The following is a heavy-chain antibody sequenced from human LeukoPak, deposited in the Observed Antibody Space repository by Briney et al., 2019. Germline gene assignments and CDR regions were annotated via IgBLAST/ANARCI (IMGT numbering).Heavy chain of an antibody. J-gene: IGHJ4*02. D-gene: IGHD3-22*01. Sequence: SETLSLTCAVYGGSFSGYYWSWIRQPPGKGLEWIGEINHSGSANYNPSLKSRVTISVDTSKNQFSLKLSSVTAADTAVYYCARGGRYYDSSGYYWFDYWGQGTLVTVSS. CDR1: GGSFSGYY. V-gene: IGHV4-34*01. CDR3: ARGGRYYDSSGYYWFDY. CDR2: INHSGSA.